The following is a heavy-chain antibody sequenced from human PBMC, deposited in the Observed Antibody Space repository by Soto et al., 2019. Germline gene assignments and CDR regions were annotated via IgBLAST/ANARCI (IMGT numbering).Heavy chain of an antibody. J-gene: IGHJ6*02. CDR1: GFTFSSYG. CDR2: ISYDGSNK. Sequence: QVQLVASGGGVVQPGRSLRLSCAAYGFTFSSYGIHWVRQAPGKGLECGAVISYDGSNKYYADSVKGRFTISRDNSKNTLYLQMNSRRAEDTAVYYCAKDNLDLAAATDYYYYYGMDVWGQGTTVTVSS. D-gene: IGHD6-13*01. CDR3: AKDNLDLAAATDYYYYYGMDV. V-gene: IGHV3-30*18.